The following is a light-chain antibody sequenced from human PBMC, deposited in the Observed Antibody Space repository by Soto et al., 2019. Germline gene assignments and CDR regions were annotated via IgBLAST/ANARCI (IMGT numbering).Light chain of an antibody. CDR1: QSISSW. V-gene: IGKV1-5*01. CDR3: PQYNTDSS. Sequence: DIQMTQSPSTLSASVGDRVTITCRASQSISSWLAWYQQKPGKAPTLLIYDASSLVSVVPSRISGSGSGTEFTHTISSVQPDVFATYYYPQYNTDSSFGGGNKVAIK. CDR2: DAS. J-gene: IGKJ4*01.